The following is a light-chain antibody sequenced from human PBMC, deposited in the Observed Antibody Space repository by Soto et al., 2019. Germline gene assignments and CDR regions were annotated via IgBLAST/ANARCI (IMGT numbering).Light chain of an antibody. Sequence: SALPQPPSANGTPGQRVTISCSGSSSNIGSNYVYWYQQLPGTAPKLLIYRNNQRPSGVPDRFSGSKSGTSASLAISGLRSEDEADYYCAAWDDSLSALYVFGTGTKVTVL. CDR2: RNN. CDR3: AAWDDSLSALYV. J-gene: IGLJ1*01. V-gene: IGLV1-47*01. CDR1: SSNIGSNY.